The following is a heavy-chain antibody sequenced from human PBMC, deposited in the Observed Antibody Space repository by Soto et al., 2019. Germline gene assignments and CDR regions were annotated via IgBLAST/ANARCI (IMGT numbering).Heavy chain of an antibody. V-gene: IGHV4-34*01. J-gene: IGHJ6*02. CDR2: INHSGST. CDR3: ARASREQYTYYYYGMDV. Sequence: SETLSLTCAVYGGSFSGYYWSWIRQPPGKGLEWIGEINHSGSTNYNPSLKSRVTISVDTSKNQFSLKLSSVTAADTAVYYCARASREQYTYYYYGMDVWGQGTTVTVSS. CDR1: GGSFSGYY. D-gene: IGHD4-4*01.